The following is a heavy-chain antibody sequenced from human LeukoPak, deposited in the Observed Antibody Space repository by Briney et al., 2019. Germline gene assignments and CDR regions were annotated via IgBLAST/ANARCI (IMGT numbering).Heavy chain of an antibody. CDR1: GGPISSGSYF. J-gene: IGHJ6*03. Sequence: PSETLSLTCLVSGGPISSGSYFWSWVRQTAGKGLEWIGHIYTNGNTDYNPSLKSRVTISVDTSNNQFSLKLSSVTAADTAVYYCARVIESEGSRYYYYYMDVWGKGTTVTISS. CDR2: IYTNGNT. CDR3: ARVIESEGSRYYYYYMDV. V-gene: IGHV4-61*09.